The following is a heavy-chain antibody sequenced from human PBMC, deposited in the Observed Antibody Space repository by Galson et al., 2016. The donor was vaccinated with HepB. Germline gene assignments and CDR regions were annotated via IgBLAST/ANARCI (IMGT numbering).Heavy chain of an antibody. Sequence: SVKVSCKASGGNFSNYGINWVRQAPGLGLEWMGGIIPIFGTTQYAQKFQGRITIAADEPTNTAYLDLSSLRSEDTAVYFCARGQWLVLRRDGNSGAFDIWGQGTMVTGSS. V-gene: IGHV1-69*13. D-gene: IGHD6-19*01. CDR1: GGNFSNYG. J-gene: IGHJ3*02. CDR2: IIPIFGTT. CDR3: ARGQWLVLRRDGNSGAFDI.